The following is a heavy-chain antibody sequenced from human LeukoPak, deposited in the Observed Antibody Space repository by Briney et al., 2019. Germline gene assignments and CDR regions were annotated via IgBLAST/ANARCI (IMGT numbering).Heavy chain of an antibody. CDR1: GYSISSGYF. Sequence: SETLSLTCTVSGYSISSGYFWGWMRQPPGKGLEWIGSIYHSGSTYYNPSLKSRVTISVDTSKNQFSLKLSSVTAADTAVYYCARSGVYVYYYYMDVWGKGTTVTVSS. V-gene: IGHV4-38-2*02. D-gene: IGHD2-8*01. CDR2: IYHSGST. J-gene: IGHJ6*03. CDR3: ARSGVYVYYYYMDV.